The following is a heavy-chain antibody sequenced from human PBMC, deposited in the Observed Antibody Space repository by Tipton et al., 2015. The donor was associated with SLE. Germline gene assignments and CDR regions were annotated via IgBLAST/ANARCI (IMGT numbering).Heavy chain of an antibody. CDR2: IYTSGST. V-gene: IGHV4-4*08. Sequence: LRLSCAVSGGSVSSSYWSWIRQPPGKGLEWIGRIYTSGSTNYSPSLKSRVTISVDTSKNQFSLKLSSVTAADTAVYYCARGDMVVVPAAGGGYYYYMDVWGKGTTVTVSS. D-gene: IGHD2-2*01. CDR1: GGSVSSSY. J-gene: IGHJ6*03. CDR3: ARGDMVVVPAAGGGYYYYMDV.